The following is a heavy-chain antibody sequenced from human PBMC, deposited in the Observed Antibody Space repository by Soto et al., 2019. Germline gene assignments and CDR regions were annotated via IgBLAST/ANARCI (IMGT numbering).Heavy chain of an antibody. CDR1: GFTFDDYA. Sequence: PGGSLRLSCAASGFTFDDYAMHWVRQAPGKGLEWVSGISWNSGSIGYADSVKGRFTISRDNAKNSLYLQMNSLRAEDTALYYCAKVVGYSYAQGLDPWGQGPLVTVSS. CDR3: AKVVGYSYAQGLDP. CDR2: ISWNSGSI. V-gene: IGHV3-9*01. J-gene: IGHJ5*02. D-gene: IGHD5-18*01.